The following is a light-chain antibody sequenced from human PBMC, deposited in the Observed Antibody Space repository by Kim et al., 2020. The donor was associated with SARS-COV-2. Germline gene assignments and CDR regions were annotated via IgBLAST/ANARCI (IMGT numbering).Light chain of an antibody. Sequence: GSPGERAPLSRRASQSVSSNLAWYQQKPGQAHRLLIYGASTRATGIPSRFSGSGSGTEFTLTISSLQSEDFAVYSCQQYNNWPYTFGQGTKLEI. CDR3: QQYNNWPYT. V-gene: IGKV3-15*01. J-gene: IGKJ2*01. CDR1: QSVSSN. CDR2: GAS.